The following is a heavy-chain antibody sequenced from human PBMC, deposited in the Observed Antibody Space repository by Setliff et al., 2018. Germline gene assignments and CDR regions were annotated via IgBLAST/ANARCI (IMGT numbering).Heavy chain of an antibody. J-gene: IGHJ5*02. Sequence: SCKASGYTFTKNAIHWLRQAPGQRPEWMGWINTDNGNTRYSQNFQDRVTITRDTSATTAFVELSSLRSDDTAVYFCARGSRPLWGAWGQGTLVTVSS. CDR1: GYTFTKNA. CDR3: ARGSRPLWGA. CDR2: INTDNGNT. D-gene: IGHD5-18*01. V-gene: IGHV1-3*04.